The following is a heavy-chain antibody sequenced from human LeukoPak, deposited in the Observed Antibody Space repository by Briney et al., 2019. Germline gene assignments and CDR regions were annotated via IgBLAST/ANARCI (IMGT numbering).Heavy chain of an antibody. V-gene: IGHV3-30*02. J-gene: IGHJ5*02. CDR2: IRYDGSNK. CDR1: GFTFSSYG. D-gene: IGHD6-6*01. CDR3: AKDRGYISSRPDNWFDP. Sequence: PGGSLRLSCAASGFTFSSYGMHWVRQAPGKGLEWVAFIRYDGSNKYYADSVKGRFTISRDNSKNTLYLQMNSLRAEDTAVYYCAKDRGYISSRPDNWFDPWGQGTLVTVSS.